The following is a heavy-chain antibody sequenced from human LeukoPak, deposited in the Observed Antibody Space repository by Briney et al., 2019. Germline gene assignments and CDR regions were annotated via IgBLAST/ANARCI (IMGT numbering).Heavy chain of an antibody. V-gene: IGHV4-59*01. D-gene: IGHD2-21*01. CDR2: IYYSGST. Sequence: SETLSLTCTVSGGSISSYYWSWIRQPPGKGLEWIGYIYYSGSTNYNPSLKSRVTISVDTSKNQFSLKLSSVTAADTAVYYCASIPYMDVWSKGTTVTISS. J-gene: IGHJ6*03. CDR3: ASIPYMDV. CDR1: GGSISSYY.